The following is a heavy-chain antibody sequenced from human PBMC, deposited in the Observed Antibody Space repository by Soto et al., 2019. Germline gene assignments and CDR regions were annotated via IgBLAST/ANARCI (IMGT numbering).Heavy chain of an antibody. D-gene: IGHD2-15*01. CDR1: GYTLASYA. V-gene: IGHV1-3*01. CDR3: ARDLGGWPDY. CDR2: INAGNGNT. Sequence: ASVKVSCKASGYTLASYAMHWVRQAPGQRLEWMEWINAGNGNTKYSQKFQGRVTITRDTSASTAYMELSSLRSEDTAVYYCARDLGGWPDYWGQGTLVTVSS. J-gene: IGHJ4*02.